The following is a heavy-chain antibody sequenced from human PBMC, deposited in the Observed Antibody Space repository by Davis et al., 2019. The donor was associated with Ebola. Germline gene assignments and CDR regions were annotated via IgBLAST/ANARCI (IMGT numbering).Heavy chain of an antibody. J-gene: IGHJ4*02. D-gene: IGHD3-22*01. V-gene: IGHV3-30*18. CDR1: GFTFSSYG. CDR3: AKATMIVH. Sequence: PGGSLRLSCAASGFTFSSYGMHWVRQAPGKGLEWVAVISYDGSNKYYADSVKGRFTISRDNSKNTLYLQMNSLRAEDTAVYYCAKATMIVHWGQGTLVTVSS. CDR2: ISYDGSNK.